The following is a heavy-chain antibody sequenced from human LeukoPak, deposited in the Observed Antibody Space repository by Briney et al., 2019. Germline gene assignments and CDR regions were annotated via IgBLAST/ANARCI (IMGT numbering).Heavy chain of an antibody. D-gene: IGHD6-13*01. CDR1: GYSISSGYY. V-gene: IGHV4-38-2*02. CDR2: IYSTGTT. J-gene: IGHJ4*02. CDR3: ARDGGSSSWLAY. Sequence: SSGTLSLTCNVSGYSISSGYYWGWIRQPPGKGLEWIANIYSTGTTNFNPSLKSRVSISVDTSKNQLSLKLTSVTAADTAVYFCARDGGSSSWLAYWGQGTLVTVSS.